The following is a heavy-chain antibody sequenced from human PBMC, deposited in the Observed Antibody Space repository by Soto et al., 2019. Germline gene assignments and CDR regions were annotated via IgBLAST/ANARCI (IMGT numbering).Heavy chain of an antibody. D-gene: IGHD2-2*02. CDR3: ARSACAGSTSCYRVDDYYFEY. CDR2: INPNSGGT. J-gene: IGHJ4*02. V-gene: IGHV1-2*04. CDR1: GYTFTVYY. Sequence: ASVKVSCKGSGYTFTVYYMHWVRQAPGQGLEWMGWINPNSGGTNYAQKFQGWVTMTRDTSISTAYMELSRLRSDDTAVYYCARSACAGSTSCYRVDDYYFEYWGQGTLVTVSS.